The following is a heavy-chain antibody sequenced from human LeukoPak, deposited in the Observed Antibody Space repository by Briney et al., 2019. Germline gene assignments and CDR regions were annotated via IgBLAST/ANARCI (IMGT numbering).Heavy chain of an antibody. CDR2: IYNGVNT. CDR3: ARSRAFNSGAFDP. Sequence: SETLSLTCTVSGASVSSASYWTWIRPPPGKGVEGIAHIYNGVNTNYNHSLKSRVTISVDTSKNQFSLRLNSATAADTAVYYCARSRAFNSGAFDPWGQGSLVTVSS. CDR1: GASVSSASY. V-gene: IGHV4-61*01. D-gene: IGHD1-26*01. J-gene: IGHJ5*02.